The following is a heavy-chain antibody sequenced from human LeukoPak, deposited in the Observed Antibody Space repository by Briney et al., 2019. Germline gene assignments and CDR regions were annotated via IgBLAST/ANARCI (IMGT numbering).Heavy chain of an antibody. Sequence: GGSLRLSCAASGFTFNSYPMSWVRQAPWERLQWVSGISDSGGNTYYADSVRGRFTISRDNSKNTLYLQMNSLRAEDTAVYYCARHRSSWLIDYWGQGTLVTVSS. V-gene: IGHV3-23*01. CDR3: ARHRSSWLIDY. D-gene: IGHD6-6*01. J-gene: IGHJ4*02. CDR1: GFTFNSYP. CDR2: ISDSGGNT.